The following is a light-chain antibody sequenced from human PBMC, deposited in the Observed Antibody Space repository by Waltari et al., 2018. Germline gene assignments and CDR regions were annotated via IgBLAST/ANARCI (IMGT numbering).Light chain of an antibody. V-gene: IGLV1-44*01. CDR3: AAWDVSLNGLV. Sequence: QSVLTQPPSASGTPGQRITISCSGGSSNIGSNTVSWYQQLPGTAPKLLIYTPNQRPSGVPDRFSGSKSGTSASLAISGLQSEDEGNYSCAAWDVSLNGLVFGGGTKLTVL. J-gene: IGLJ3*02. CDR1: SSNIGSNT. CDR2: TPN.